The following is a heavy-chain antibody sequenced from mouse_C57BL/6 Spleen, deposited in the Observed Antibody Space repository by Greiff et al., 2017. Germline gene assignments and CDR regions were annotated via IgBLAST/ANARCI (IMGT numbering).Heavy chain of an antibody. CDR3: ANLSPNDGGY. CDR1: GYTFTSYW. Sequence: VKLQQPGAELVKPGASVKVSCKASGYTFTSYWMHWVKQRPGQGLEWIGRIHPSDSDTNYNQKFKGKDTLTVDKSSSTAYMQLSNLTSEDSAVYYCANLSPNDGGYWGQGTTLTGSS. V-gene: IGHV1-74*01. D-gene: IGHD2-12*01. J-gene: IGHJ2*01. CDR2: IHPSDSDT.